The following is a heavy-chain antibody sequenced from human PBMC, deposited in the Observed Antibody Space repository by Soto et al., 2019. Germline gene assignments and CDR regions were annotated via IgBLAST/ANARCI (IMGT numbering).Heavy chain of an antibody. V-gene: IGHV4-34*01. Sequence: PSETLSLTCAVYGGSFNGYCWSWIRQPPGKGLEWIGEINHSGITNYNPSLKSRVTISVDTSKNQFSLNLSSVAAADTAVYYCASLGGYCSSTSCYAPRGYYYYGMDVWGQGTTVTVS. CDR3: ASLGGYCSSTSCYAPRGYYYYGMDV. J-gene: IGHJ6*02. D-gene: IGHD2-2*01. CDR1: GGSFNGYC. CDR2: INHSGIT.